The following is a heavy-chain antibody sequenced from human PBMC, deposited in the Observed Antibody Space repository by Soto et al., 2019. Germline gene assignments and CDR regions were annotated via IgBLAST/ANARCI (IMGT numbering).Heavy chain of an antibody. V-gene: IGHV4-61*05. Sequence: SETLSLTCAVSGGSISSTSSYWDWIRQPPGKGLEWIGYIYYSGSTNYNPSLKSRVTISVDTSKNQFSLKLSSVTAADTAVYYCARGDIAAATNPFDPWGQGTLVTVSS. CDR3: ARGDIAAATNPFDP. J-gene: IGHJ5*02. D-gene: IGHD6-13*01. CDR2: IYYSGST. CDR1: GGSISSTSSY.